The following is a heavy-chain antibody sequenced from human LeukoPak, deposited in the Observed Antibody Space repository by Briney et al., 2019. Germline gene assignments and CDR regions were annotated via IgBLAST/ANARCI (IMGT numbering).Heavy chain of an antibody. CDR1: GFTFSSYA. V-gene: IGHV3-21*01. CDR2: ISSSSSYI. J-gene: IGHJ4*02. D-gene: IGHD5-24*01. CDR3: ARDQEGPERGRWLQYSVFDY. Sequence: GGSLRLSCAASGFTFSSYAMNWVRQAPGKGLEWVSSISSSSSYIYYADSVKGRFTISRDNAKNSLYLQMNSLRAEDTAVYYCARDQEGPERGRWLQYSVFDYWGQGTLVTASS.